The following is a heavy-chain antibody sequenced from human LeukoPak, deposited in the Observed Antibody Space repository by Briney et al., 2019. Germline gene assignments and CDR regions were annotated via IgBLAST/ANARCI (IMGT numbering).Heavy chain of an antibody. CDR1: GGSISNYY. Sequence: SETLSLTCTVSGGSISNYYWSWIRQPAGKGLEWIGRIYSRGTTNYNPSLNSRVTMSVDKSKNQFSLKLTSVTAADTAVYYCARLDPNGSGRTNWFDPWGQGTLVTVSS. CDR2: IYSRGTT. CDR3: ARLDPNGSGRTNWFDP. D-gene: IGHD3-10*01. J-gene: IGHJ5*02. V-gene: IGHV4-4*07.